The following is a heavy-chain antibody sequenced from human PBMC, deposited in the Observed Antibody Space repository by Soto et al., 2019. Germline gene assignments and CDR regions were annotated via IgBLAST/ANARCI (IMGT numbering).Heavy chain of an antibody. CDR2: ISSDGSRT. D-gene: IGHD2-21*01. CDR1: GFTFSSHW. J-gene: IGHJ3*02. Sequence: EVQLVESGGGLVQPGGSLRLSCAASGFTFSSHWMHWVRQAPGKGLVWVSRISSDGSRTNYADSVKGRFTISRDNAKKTVYLQMTSLRAVDTAVYDCSRGVRGAYGVDIWGQGTMVTVSS. V-gene: IGHV3-74*01. CDR3: SRGVRGAYGVDI.